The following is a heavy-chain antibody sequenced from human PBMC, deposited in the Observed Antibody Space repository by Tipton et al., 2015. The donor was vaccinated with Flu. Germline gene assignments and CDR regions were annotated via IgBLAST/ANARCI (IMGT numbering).Heavy chain of an antibody. Sequence: TLSLTCTVSGYSISSGYYWGWIRQPLGKGLEWIGSIYHSGSTYYNPSLKSRVTISVDTSKNQFSLKLSSVTAADTAVYYCARLPYAGSYLGCMDVWGQGTTVTVSS. J-gene: IGHJ6*02. D-gene: IGHD3-10*01. V-gene: IGHV4-38-2*02. CDR1: GYSISSGYY. CDR3: ARLPYAGSYLGCMDV. CDR2: IYHSGST.